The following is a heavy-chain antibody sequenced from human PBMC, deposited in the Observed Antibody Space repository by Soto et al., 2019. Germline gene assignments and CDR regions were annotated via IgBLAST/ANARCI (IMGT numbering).Heavy chain of an antibody. J-gene: IGHJ5*02. V-gene: IGHV3-23*01. Sequence: EVQLLESGGGLVQPGGSLRLSCAASGFTFSSYAMSWVRQAPGKGLEWVSAISGSGGSTYYADSVKGRFTISSDNSKNTLYLQMNSLRAEDTAVYYCAKTIVVPARIETNWFDPWGQGTLVTVSS. D-gene: IGHD2-2*01. CDR2: ISGSGGST. CDR3: AKTIVVPARIETNWFDP. CDR1: GFTFSSYA.